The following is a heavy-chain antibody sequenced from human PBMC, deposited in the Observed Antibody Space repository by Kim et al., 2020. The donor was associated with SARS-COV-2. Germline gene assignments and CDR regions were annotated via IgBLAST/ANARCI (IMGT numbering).Heavy chain of an antibody. Sequence: PALKGRATISVDTSKKQFSLRLSSVTAEDAAVYYCARHLRNWYFDLWGRGTLVTVSS. CDR3: ARHLRNWYFDL. V-gene: IGHV4-39*01. J-gene: IGHJ2*01.